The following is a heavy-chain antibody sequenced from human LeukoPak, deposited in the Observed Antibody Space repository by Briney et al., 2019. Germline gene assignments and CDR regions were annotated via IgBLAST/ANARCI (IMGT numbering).Heavy chain of an antibody. V-gene: IGHV4-34*01. CDR3: ARGPTISETGYFDC. J-gene: IGHJ4*03. D-gene: IGHD1-1*01. CDR1: GGSFSTYY. Sequence: SETLTLTCAAYGGSFSTYYLSWIRQSPGKGLEWIAEINHRGDTNYNPSVKSRVTISVDTSKNQFSLKVRSVTAADTAVYYCARGPTISETGYFDCWGQGTLVTVSS. CDR2: INHRGDT.